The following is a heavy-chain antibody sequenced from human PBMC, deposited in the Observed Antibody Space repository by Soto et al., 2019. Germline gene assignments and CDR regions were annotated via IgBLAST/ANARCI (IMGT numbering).Heavy chain of an antibody. D-gene: IGHD3-22*01. J-gene: IGHJ4*02. CDR2: ISAYNGNT. CDR3: ARDVSHDSSGYYSWMPI. V-gene: IGHV1-18*01. CDR1: GYTFTNYG. Sequence: GASVKVSCKASGYTFTNYGISWVRQAPGQGLEWMGWISAYNGNTNYAQKLQGRVTMTTDTSTSTAYMELRSLRSDDTAVYYCARDVSHDSSGYYSWMPIWGQGTLVTVSS.